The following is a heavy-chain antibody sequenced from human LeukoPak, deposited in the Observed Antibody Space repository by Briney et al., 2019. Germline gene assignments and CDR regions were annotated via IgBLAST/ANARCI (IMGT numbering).Heavy chain of an antibody. D-gene: IGHD6-19*01. V-gene: IGHV3-48*04. Sequence: GGSLRLSCAASGFTFSSYSMNWVRQAPGKGLEWISYISSTSTTVLYADSVKGRFTISRDNAKNSLYLQMNSLRAEDTAVYYCARVGSSGWDYYMDVWGKGTTVTVSS. CDR2: ISSTSTTV. CDR3: ARVGSSGWDYYMDV. J-gene: IGHJ6*03. CDR1: GFTFSSYS.